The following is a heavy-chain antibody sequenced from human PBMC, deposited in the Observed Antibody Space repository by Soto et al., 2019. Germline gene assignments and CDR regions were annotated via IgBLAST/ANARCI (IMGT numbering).Heavy chain of an antibody. CDR2: IIPIFGTA. V-gene: IGHV1-69*13. J-gene: IGHJ4*02. D-gene: IGHD3-22*01. Sequence: SVKVSCKASGGTFSSYAISWVRQASGQGLEWMGGIIPIFGTANYAQKFQGRVTITADESTSTAYMELSSLRSEDTAVYYCASRNYYDSSGQLAFDYWGQGTLVTVSS. CDR3: ASRNYYDSSGQLAFDY. CDR1: GGTFSSYA.